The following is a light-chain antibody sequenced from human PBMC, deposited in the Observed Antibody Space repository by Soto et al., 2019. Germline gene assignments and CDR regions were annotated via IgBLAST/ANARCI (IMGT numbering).Light chain of an antibody. CDR3: AAWDDSLNGQV. CDR2: SNN. CDR1: SSNIGSNT. Sequence: QPVLTQPPSASGTPGQRVTISCSGSSSNIGSNTVNWYQQLPGTAPKLLIYSNNQRPSGVPDRFSGSKSGTSASLAISGLQSEDEDDYYCAAWDDSLNGQVFGGVTKVTVL. J-gene: IGLJ2*01. V-gene: IGLV1-44*01.